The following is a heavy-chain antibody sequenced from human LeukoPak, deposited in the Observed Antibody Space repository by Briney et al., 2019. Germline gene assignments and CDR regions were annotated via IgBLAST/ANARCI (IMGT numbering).Heavy chain of an antibody. V-gene: IGHV4-39*01. CDR1: DGSISSSSYY. Sequence: ASETLSLTCTVSDGSISSSSYYWGWIRQPPGKGLEWIGSIYYSGTTYYNPSLKSRVAISVDTSKNQFSLKLRSVTAADTAVYYCARHSGSYPFDYWGQGTLVTVSS. CDR2: IYYSGTT. J-gene: IGHJ4*02. D-gene: IGHD1-26*01. CDR3: ARHSGSYPFDY.